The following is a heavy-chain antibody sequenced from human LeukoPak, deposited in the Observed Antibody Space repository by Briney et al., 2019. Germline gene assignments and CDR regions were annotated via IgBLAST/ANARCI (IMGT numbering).Heavy chain of an antibody. D-gene: IGHD3-16*01. CDR1: GFTFSSYW. CDR2: IKQDGSEK. V-gene: IGHV3-7*01. J-gene: IGHJ3*02. Sequence: GGSLRLSCAAPGFTFSSYWMSWVRQAPGKGLEWVANIKQDGSEKYYVDSVKGRFTISRDKAKNSLYLQMNSLRAEDTAVYYCARDGGVPDAFDIWGQGTMVTVSS. CDR3: ARDGGVPDAFDI.